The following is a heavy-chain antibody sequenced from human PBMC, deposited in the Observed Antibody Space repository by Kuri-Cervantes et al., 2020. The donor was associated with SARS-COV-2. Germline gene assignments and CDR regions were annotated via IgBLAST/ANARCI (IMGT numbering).Heavy chain of an antibody. J-gene: IGHJ4*02. D-gene: IGHD3-9*01. CDR3: ARLPLDWYRPDY. Sequence: GGSLRLSCKAFGYSFSTYWIGWVRQMPGKGLEWMGIIYPDDPDTRYSPSFQGQVTISAEKSISTAYLQWSSLQASDTAMYYCARLPLDWYRPDYWGQGTLVTVSS. CDR1: GYSFSTYW. CDR2: IYPDDPDT. V-gene: IGHV5-51*01.